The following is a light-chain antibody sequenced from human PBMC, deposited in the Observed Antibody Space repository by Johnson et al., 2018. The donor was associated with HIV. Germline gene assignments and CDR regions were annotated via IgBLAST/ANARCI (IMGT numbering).Light chain of an antibody. V-gene: IGLV1-51*01. J-gene: IGLJ1*01. CDR1: SSNIGNNY. CDR3: GTWDSSLSAFV. Sequence: QSVLTQPPSVSAAPGQKVTISCSGSSSNIGNNYVSWYQQLPGRAPKLLIYDNNKRPSGIPDRFSGSKSGTSATLGITGLQTGDEADYYCGTWDSSLSAFVFGTGTKFTVL. CDR2: DNN.